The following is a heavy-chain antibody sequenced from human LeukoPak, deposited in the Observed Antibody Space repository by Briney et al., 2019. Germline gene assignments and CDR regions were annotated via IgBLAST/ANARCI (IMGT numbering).Heavy chain of an antibody. CDR1: GFTFSDYY. D-gene: IGHD5-12*01. V-gene: IGHV3-11*04. Sequence: GGSLRLSCAASGFTFSDYYMSWIRQAPGKGLECVSYISSSGNTTYHADSVKGRFTISRDNAKNSLYLQMSSLRAEDTAVYYCARRPSGYHNTGGQGTLVTVSS. CDR2: ISSSGNTT. CDR3: ARRPSGYHNT. J-gene: IGHJ4*02.